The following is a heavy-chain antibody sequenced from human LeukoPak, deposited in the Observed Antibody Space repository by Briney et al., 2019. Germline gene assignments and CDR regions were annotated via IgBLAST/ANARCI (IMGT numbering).Heavy chain of an antibody. D-gene: IGHD3-22*01. CDR3: AKGRITMIVVVITNYAFDI. CDR1: GFTFSSYA. CDR2: ISGSGGST. V-gene: IGHV3-23*01. Sequence: GGSLRLSCAASGFTFSSYAMSWVRQAPVKGLEWVSAISGSGGSTYYADSVKGRFTISRDNSKNTLYLQMNSLRAEDTAVYYCAKGRITMIVVVITNYAFDIWGQGTMVTVSS. J-gene: IGHJ3*02.